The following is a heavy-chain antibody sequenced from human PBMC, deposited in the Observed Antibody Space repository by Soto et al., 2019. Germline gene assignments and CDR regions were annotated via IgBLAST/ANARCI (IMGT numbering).Heavy chain of an antibody. CDR1: GFTVSSNY. Sequence: PGGSLRLSCAASGFTVSSNYMSWVRQAPGKGLEWVSVIYSGGSTYYADSVKGRFTISRDNSKNTLYLQMNSLRAEDTAVYYCARVWYYDFWSGYYFDYWGQGTLVTVSS. CDR3: ARVWYYDFWSGYYFDY. V-gene: IGHV3-66*01. J-gene: IGHJ4*02. CDR2: IYSGGST. D-gene: IGHD3-3*01.